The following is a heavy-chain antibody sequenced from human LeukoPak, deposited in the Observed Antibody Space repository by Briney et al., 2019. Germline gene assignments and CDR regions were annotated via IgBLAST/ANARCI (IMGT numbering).Heavy chain of an antibody. CDR2: ISYDGSNK. V-gene: IGHV3-30*18. D-gene: IGHD5-24*01. J-gene: IGHJ4*02. CDR3: AKERGGGRDAYNYDFDY. CDR1: GFTFSSYG. Sequence: GRSLRLSCAASGFTFSSYGMHWVRQAPGKGLEWVAVISYDGSNKYYADSVKGRFTISRDNSKSTLYVQMNSLRAEDTAVYYCAKERGGGRDAYNYDFDYWGQGTLVTVSS.